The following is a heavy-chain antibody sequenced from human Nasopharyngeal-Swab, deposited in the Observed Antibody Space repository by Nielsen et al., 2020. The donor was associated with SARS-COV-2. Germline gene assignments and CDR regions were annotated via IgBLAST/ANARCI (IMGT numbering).Heavy chain of an antibody. J-gene: IGHJ2*01. CDR1: GGSVSSGSYY. V-gene: IGHV4-61*01. CDR2: IYYSGST. D-gene: IGHD6-19*01. Sequence: ESLKISCTVSGGSVSSGSYYWSWIRQPPGKGLEWIGYIYYSGSTNYNPSVKSRLTISVDTSKNQFSLKLSSVTAADTAVYYCARGVAGWYFDLWGRGTLVTVSS. CDR3: ARGVAGWYFDL.